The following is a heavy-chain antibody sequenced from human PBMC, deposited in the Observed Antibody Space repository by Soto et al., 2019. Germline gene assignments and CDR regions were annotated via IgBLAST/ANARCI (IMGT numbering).Heavy chain of an antibody. CDR3: ARRSMVRRVITILYYFDY. J-gene: IGHJ4*02. CDR1: GGSFSGYY. CDR2: INHSGST. V-gene: IGHV4-34*01. Sequence: PSETLSLTCAVYGGSFSGYYWSWIRQPPGKGLEWIGEINHSGSTNYNPSLKSRVTISVDTSKNQFSLKLSSVTAADTAVYYCARRSMVRRVITILYYFDYWGQGNLVTVSS. D-gene: IGHD3-10*01.